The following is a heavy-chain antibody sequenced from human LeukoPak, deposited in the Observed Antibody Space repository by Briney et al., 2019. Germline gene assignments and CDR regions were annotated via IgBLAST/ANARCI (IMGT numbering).Heavy chain of an antibody. Sequence: ASVKVSCKASGYTFTRYGISCVRPAPGQGLERIGWISAYNGNTNYAQKLQRRVTMTTDTSTSTAYMELRSLRSDDTAVYYCARVWQPGSMTMVRGELDYWGQGTLVTVSS. V-gene: IGHV1-18*04. CDR2: ISAYNGNT. J-gene: IGHJ4*02. D-gene: IGHD3-10*01. CDR3: ARVWQPGSMTMVRGELDY. CDR1: GYTFTRYG.